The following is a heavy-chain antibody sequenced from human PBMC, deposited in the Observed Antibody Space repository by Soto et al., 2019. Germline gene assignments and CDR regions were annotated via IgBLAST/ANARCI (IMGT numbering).Heavy chain of an antibody. Sequence: QVQLVQSGTKMKKPGSSVKVSGKASGGTFRNYPINWVRQAPGQGLEWMGSIFPLTDIPDYAQNFQARLTISADKSTSTAYMELSSLTSDDTAMYFCARGPLVVLNYFESWGQGTLVTVSS. J-gene: IGHJ4*02. V-gene: IGHV1-69*02. CDR3: ARGPLVVLNYFES. CDR1: GGTFRNYP. CDR2: IFPLTDIP.